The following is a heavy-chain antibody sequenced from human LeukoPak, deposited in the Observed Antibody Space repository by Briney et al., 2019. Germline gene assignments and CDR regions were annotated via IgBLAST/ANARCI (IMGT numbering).Heavy chain of an antibody. D-gene: IGHD6-19*01. CDR2: IYYSGST. V-gene: IGHV4-59*08. CDR3: ARSSMSGWYYFGY. CDR1: GGSISSYY. J-gene: IGHJ4*02. Sequence: SETLSLTCTVSGGSISSYYWSWIRQPPGKGLEWIGYIYYSGSTNYNPSLKSRVTISVDTSKNQFSLKLSSVTAADTAVYYCARSSMSGWYYFGYWGQGTLVTVSS.